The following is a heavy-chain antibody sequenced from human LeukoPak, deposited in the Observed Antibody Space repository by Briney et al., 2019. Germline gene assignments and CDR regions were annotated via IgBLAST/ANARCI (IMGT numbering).Heavy chain of an antibody. D-gene: IGHD2-15*01. Sequence: GGSLRLSCAGSGFTFSDYWMTWVRQTPGKGLEWVANINEHGSDKYYVDSVKGRFTISRDNAENSLFLQMNSLRAEDTAVYYCARVLPTIYCSGGSCNRADAFDIWGQGTMVTVSS. J-gene: IGHJ3*02. V-gene: IGHV3-7*03. CDR3: ARVLPTIYCSGGSCNRADAFDI. CDR2: INEHGSDK. CDR1: GFTFSDYW.